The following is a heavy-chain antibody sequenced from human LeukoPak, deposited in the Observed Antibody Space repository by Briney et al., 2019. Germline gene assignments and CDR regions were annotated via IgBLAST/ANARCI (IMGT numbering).Heavy chain of an antibody. Sequence: SETVSLTCAVYSGSFNGYYWIWLPQPPGKGRVGLGENNHSGSTNYNPSLKSRVTISVDTSKNPFSLKLSSVTAADTAVYYCARGWGLSYYYYGMDVWGQGTTVTVSS. CDR2: NNHSGST. V-gene: IGHV4-34*01. CDR1: SGSFNGYY. J-gene: IGHJ6*02. D-gene: IGHD7-27*01. CDR3: ARGWGLSYYYYGMDV.